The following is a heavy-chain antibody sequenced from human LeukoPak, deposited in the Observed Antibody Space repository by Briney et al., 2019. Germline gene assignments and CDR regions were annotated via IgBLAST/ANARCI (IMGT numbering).Heavy chain of an antibody. Sequence: SGGSLRLSCAASGFTFSSYSMNWVRQAPGKGLEWVSSISSSSTSMYYADSVKGRFTISRDNAENSLYLQMNSLRAEDTAVYYCSRERGYSYGYSDYWGQGTLVTVSS. CDR3: SRERGYSYGYSDY. CDR1: GFTFSSYS. D-gene: IGHD5-18*01. J-gene: IGHJ4*02. V-gene: IGHV3-21*01. CDR2: ISSSSTSM.